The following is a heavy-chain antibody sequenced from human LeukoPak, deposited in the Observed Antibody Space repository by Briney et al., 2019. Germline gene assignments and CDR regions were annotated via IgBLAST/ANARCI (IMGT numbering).Heavy chain of an antibody. CDR2: IYSGGST. Sequence: PGGSLRLSCAASGFTVSSNYMSWVRQAPGKGLEWVSVIYSGGSTYYADSVKGRFTISRDNPKNTLYLQMNSLRAEDTAVYYCARSMVTDVGFDYWGQGTLVTVSS. CDR3: ARSMVTDVGFDY. V-gene: IGHV3-53*01. J-gene: IGHJ4*02. CDR1: GFTVSSNY. D-gene: IGHD5-18*01.